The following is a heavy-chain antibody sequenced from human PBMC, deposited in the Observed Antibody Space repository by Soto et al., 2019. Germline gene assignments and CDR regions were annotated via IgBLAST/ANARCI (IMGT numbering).Heavy chain of an antibody. CDR2: ISSGNTII. J-gene: IGHJ4*02. D-gene: IGHD2-2*03. V-gene: IGHV3-48*01. CDR3: ARYGYVGDRGDYRNGYFDR. Sequence: VQLVESGGHLVHPGGSLRLSCMGSGFGVDSAFTFDTYDFNWVRQAPWKGLEWIPYISSGNTIIYYSDSVKGRFTISRDDAKNSLYLQINSLRGEDTAVYYCARYGYVGDRGDYRNGYFDRWGQGTLVTVSS. CDR1: GFGVDSAFTFDTYD.